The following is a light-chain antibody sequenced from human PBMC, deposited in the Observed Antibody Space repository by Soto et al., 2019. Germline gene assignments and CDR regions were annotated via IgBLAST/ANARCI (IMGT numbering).Light chain of an antibody. Sequence: EIVLTQSPATLSLSPGERATLSCGASQSVRSSYVAWFQQKPGLAPRLLIYDASSRATGIPDRFRGSGSGTDFTLTISGLEPEDFAVYYCQQYGSSPEWTFGQGTKV. J-gene: IGKJ1*01. V-gene: IGKV3D-20*01. CDR1: QSVRSSY. CDR3: QQYGSSPEWT. CDR2: DAS.